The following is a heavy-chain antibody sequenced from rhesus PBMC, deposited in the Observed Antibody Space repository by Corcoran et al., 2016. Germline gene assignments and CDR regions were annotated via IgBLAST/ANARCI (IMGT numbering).Heavy chain of an antibody. J-gene: IGHJ4*01. Sequence: QLQLQESGPGLVKPSETLSVTCAVSGGSISSSYWSGIRQALGKGLEWIGYIYGSGSSTNYNPSLKSRVTLSVDTSKNQLSLKLSSVTTADTAVYYCARGGRNPYFDYWGQGVLVTVSS. CDR2: IYGSGSST. CDR3: ARGGRNPYFDY. D-gene: IGHD4-17*01. V-gene: IGHV4-169*01. CDR1: GGSISSSY.